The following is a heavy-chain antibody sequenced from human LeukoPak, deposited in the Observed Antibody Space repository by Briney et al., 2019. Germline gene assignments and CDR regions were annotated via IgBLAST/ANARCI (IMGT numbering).Heavy chain of an antibody. Sequence: PGGSLRLSCAASEFTFSDYYMSWIRQAPGKGLEWVSYISSSSSYTNYADSVKGRFTISRDNAKNSLYLQMNSLRAEDTAVYYCARGGAGTKPFDYWGQGTLVTVSS. CDR3: ARGGAGTKPFDY. J-gene: IGHJ4*02. D-gene: IGHD6-19*01. CDR2: ISSSSSYT. CDR1: EFTFSDYY. V-gene: IGHV3-11*06.